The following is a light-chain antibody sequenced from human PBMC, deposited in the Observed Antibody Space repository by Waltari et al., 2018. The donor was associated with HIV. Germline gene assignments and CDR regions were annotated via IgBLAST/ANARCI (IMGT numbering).Light chain of an antibody. CDR1: SSDVGGYNF. J-gene: IGLJ2*01. V-gene: IGLV2-14*01. CDR3: SSYTSSTTFGVL. CDR2: DVR. Sequence: QSALTQPASVSGSPGQSITISCTGISSDVGGYNFVSWFQQHPGKAPKLMIYDVRKRPSGVSNRVSGSKSGNTASLTISGLQAEDEADYYCSSYTSSTTFGVLFGGGTKLTVL.